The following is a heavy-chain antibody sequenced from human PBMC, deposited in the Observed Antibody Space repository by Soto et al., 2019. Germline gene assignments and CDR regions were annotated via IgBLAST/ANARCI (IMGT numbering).Heavy chain of an antibody. CDR3: ARGASGDYARAFAFDI. CDR1: GFTFSDYY. CDR2: ISSSGSSI. Sequence: QVQLVESGGGLVKPGGSLRRSCAASGFTFSDYYMSWIRQAPGKGLEWVSYISSSGSSIYYADSVMGRFTISRDNAKNSLYLQMNSLRAEDTAVYYCARGASGDYARAFAFDILGQGTMVTVSS. J-gene: IGHJ3*02. D-gene: IGHD4-17*01. V-gene: IGHV3-11*01.